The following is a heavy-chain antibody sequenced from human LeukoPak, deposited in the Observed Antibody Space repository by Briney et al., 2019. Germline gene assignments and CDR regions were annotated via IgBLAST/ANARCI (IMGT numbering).Heavy chain of an antibody. CDR3: AKAYHDSGCLIDY. Sequence: PGGSLRLPCAASGITFSSHAMTWVRQAPGKGLEWVAAIRGNGATTDYADSVKGRFTISRDNSKSTLYLQMSNLRAEDTAVYYCAKAYHDSGCLIDYWGQGTLVTVSS. D-gene: IGHD6-19*01. V-gene: IGHV3-23*01. CDR2: IRGNGATT. J-gene: IGHJ4*02. CDR1: GITFSSHA.